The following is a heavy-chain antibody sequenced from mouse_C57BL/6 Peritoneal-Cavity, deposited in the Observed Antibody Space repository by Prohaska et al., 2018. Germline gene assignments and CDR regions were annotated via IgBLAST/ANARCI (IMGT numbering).Heavy chain of an antibody. J-gene: IGHJ3*01. CDR3: ARVHGSAWFAY. Sequence: EVQLVESGGGLVKPGVSLKLSCAASGFTFSDYGMQWVRQAPEKGLEWVAYIRSVSSTIYYADTVKGRFTISRDNAKNTLFLQMTSLRSEDTAMYYCARVHGSAWFAYWGQGTLVTVSA. V-gene: IGHV5-17*01. D-gene: IGHD2-2*01. CDR1: GFTFSDYG. CDR2: IRSVSSTI.